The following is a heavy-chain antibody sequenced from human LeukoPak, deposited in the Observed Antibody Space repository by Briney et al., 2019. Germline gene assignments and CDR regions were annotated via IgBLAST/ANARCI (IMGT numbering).Heavy chain of an antibody. D-gene: IGHD3-10*01. V-gene: IGHV3-48*03. CDR3: ARDYYGSGSYGP. CDR2: IISSGSTI. Sequence: GGSLRLSCAAPGFTFSSYEMNWVRQAPGKGLGWVSYIISSGSTIYYADSVKGRFTSSRDNAKNSLYLQMSSLRAEDTAVYYCARDYYGSGSYGPWGQGTLVTFSS. CDR1: GFTFSSYE. J-gene: IGHJ5*02.